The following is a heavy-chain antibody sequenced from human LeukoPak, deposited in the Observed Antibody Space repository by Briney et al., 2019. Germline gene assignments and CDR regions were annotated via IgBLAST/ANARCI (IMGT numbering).Heavy chain of an antibody. CDR3: ASGLKWLRFPFDY. V-gene: IGHV4-61*05. Sequence: SETLSLTCTVSGGSIRSSSYNWGWIRQPPGKGLEWIGYIYYSGSTNYNPSLKSRVTISVDTSKNQFSLKLSSVTAADTAVYYCASGLKWLRFPFDYWGQGTLVTVSS. CDR2: IYYSGST. CDR1: GGSIRSSSYN. D-gene: IGHD5-12*01. J-gene: IGHJ4*02.